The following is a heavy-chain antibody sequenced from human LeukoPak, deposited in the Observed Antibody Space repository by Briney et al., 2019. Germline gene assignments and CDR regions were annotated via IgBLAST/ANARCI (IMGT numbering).Heavy chain of an antibody. Sequence: ASVKVSCKASGYTFTSYDINWVRQATGQGLEWLGWMSPNSGNTGYAQKFQGRLTMTRDTSISTAYMELSSLRSEDTAVYYCARGFDGSGYFVDHWGQGTLVTVSS. CDR3: ARGFDGSGYFVDH. CDR2: MSPNSGNT. J-gene: IGHJ4*02. CDR1: GYTFTSYD. V-gene: IGHV1-8*01. D-gene: IGHD3-22*01.